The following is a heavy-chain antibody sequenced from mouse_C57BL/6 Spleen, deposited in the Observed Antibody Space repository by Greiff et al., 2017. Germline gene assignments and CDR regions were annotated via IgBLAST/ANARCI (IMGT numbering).Heavy chain of an antibody. Sequence: EVQVVESGGGLVKPGGSLKLSCAASGFTFTDYGMHWVRQAPEQGLEWVAYISSGSSTIYYADTVKGRFTLTRDNAKNTLFLQMTSLRSEDTAMYYCARTTAQVAFAYWGQGTLVTFSA. D-gene: IGHD3-2*02. V-gene: IGHV5-17*01. CDR3: ARTTAQVAFAY. J-gene: IGHJ3*01. CDR1: GFTFTDYG. CDR2: ISSGSSTI.